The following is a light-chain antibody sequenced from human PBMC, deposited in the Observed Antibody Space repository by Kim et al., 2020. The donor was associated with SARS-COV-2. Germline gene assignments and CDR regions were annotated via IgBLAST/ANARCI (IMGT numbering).Light chain of an antibody. CDR2: ATS. J-gene: IGKJ4*01. CDR1: QNVDSSF. Sequence: EVILTQSPGTLSFSPGERATLSCRASQNVDSSFLAWYQQKPGQTPTLLIYATSTRATGIPDRFSGSGSGTDFTLSISRLDPEDFAVYYCQQYTTSPTFGGGTKVDIK. V-gene: IGKV3-20*01. CDR3: QQYTTSPT.